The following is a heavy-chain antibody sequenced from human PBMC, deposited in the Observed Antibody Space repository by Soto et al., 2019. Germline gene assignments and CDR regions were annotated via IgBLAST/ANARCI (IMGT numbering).Heavy chain of an antibody. J-gene: IGHJ6*03. D-gene: IGHD1-26*01. CDR3: IHTTWSPTMNYYYYMDV. V-gene: IGHV2-5*02. CDR1: GFSLITSGVG. CDR2: IYWDDDK. Sequence: SGPTLVNPTQTLTLTCTFSGFSLITSGVGVGWIRQPPGKALEWLALIYWDDDKRYSPSLKSRLTITKDTSRNQVVLTMTNMDPVDTATYYCIHTTWSPTMNYYYYMDVWGKGTTVTVSS.